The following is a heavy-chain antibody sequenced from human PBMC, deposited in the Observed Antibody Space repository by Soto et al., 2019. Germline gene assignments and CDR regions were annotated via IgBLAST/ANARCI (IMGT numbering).Heavy chain of an antibody. D-gene: IGHD6-13*01. Sequence: EAQLVESGGGLVQPGGSLRLSCAASGFTFSNYDMHWVRQAPGKGLEYVSGISNNGAHTDYAKSVKGRFTISRVNSENTLYLQMGSLRAEDMALYYCARRGYGSRWPNVYMDVWGKGTTVTVSS. CDR1: GFTFSNYD. J-gene: IGHJ6*03. CDR2: ISNNGAHT. V-gene: IGHV3-64*01. CDR3: ARRGYGSRWPNVYMDV.